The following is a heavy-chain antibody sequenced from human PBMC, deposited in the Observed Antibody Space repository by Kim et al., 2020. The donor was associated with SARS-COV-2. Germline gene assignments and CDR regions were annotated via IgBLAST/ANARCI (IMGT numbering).Heavy chain of an antibody. J-gene: IGHJ4*02. Sequence: GGSLRLSCAASGLTFSNAWMSWVRQAPGKGLEWVGRIKSKTDGGTTDYAAPVKGRFTISRDDSKNTLYLQMNSLKTEDTAVYYCTTELGGGATDFDYWGQGTLVTVSS. CDR2: IKSKTDGGTT. D-gene: IGHD1-26*01. V-gene: IGHV3-15*01. CDR1: GLTFSNAW. CDR3: TTELGGGATDFDY.